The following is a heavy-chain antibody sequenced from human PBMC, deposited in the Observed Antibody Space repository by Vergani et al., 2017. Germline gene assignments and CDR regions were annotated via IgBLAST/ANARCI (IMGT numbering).Heavy chain of an antibody. Sequence: EVQLLESGGGLVQPGGSLRLSCAASGFTFSSYAMSWVRQAPGKGLEWVSAISGSGGSTYYADSVKGRFTIPRDNSKNTLYLQMNSLRAEDTAVYYCAKVRXFLGGSYFSSALDYWGQGTLVTVSS. CDR2: ISGSGGST. J-gene: IGHJ4*02. CDR1: GFTFSSYA. CDR3: AKVRXFLGGSYFSSALDY. V-gene: IGHV3-23*01. D-gene: IGHD1-26*01.